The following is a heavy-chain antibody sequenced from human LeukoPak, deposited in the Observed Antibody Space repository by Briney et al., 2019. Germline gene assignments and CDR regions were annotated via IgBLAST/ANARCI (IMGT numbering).Heavy chain of an antibody. CDR3: AKDLGRYRNNFFDY. D-gene: IGHD1-26*01. J-gene: IGHJ4*02. Sequence: GGSLRPSCAASGFTFSSIAMSWVRQAPDKGLEWVSTISGSGGGTYYADSVKGRFTISRDDSKNTLYLQMNSPRADDTAVYYCAKDLGRYRNNFFDYWGQGNLVTVSS. V-gene: IGHV3-23*01. CDR1: GFTFSSIA. CDR2: ISGSGGGT.